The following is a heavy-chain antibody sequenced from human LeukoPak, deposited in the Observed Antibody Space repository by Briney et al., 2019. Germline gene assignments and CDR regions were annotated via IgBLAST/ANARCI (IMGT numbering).Heavy chain of an antibody. J-gene: IGHJ3*01. D-gene: IGHD1-1*01. CDR1: GFTFSSYV. CDR3: ARDREATGIAFDV. V-gene: IGHV3-64*01. Sequence: GGSLRLSCAASGFTFSSYVMHWVRQAPGKGLQYVSSILGNGGTTYYANSVKGRFTISRDNSRNTLYLEMGSLRPEDMAVYYCARDREATGIAFDVWGQGTMVTVSS. CDR2: ILGNGGTT.